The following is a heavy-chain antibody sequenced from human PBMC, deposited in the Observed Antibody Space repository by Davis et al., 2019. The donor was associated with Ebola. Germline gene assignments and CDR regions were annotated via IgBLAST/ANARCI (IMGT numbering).Heavy chain of an antibody. CDR3: ASLRRSMTGFDDGYDI. Sequence: GSLKISSMDSVNSFITPWIGCVRHLPGKGLYWMGVIFTVDSDTRYSPSFRGQVTISADNSIKTAFLNWSSLKSSDTAIYYCASLRRSMTGFDDGYDIWGQGTMVTVSS. D-gene: IGHD3-9*01. J-gene: IGHJ3*02. V-gene: IGHV5-51*01. CDR1: VNSFITPW. CDR2: IFTVDSDT.